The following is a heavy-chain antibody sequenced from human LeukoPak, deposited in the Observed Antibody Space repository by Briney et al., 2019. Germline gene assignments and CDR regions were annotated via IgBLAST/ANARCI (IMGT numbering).Heavy chain of an antibody. CDR1: GGSISSRY. CDR2: IYYSGNT. CDR3: ARHYYDSRGEAVDI. Sequence: SETLSLTCTVSGGSISSRYWSWIRQPPGKGLEWIGYIYYSGNTNYNPALKSRLTISVDTSKNQFSLKLTSVTAADTAVYYCARHYYDSRGEAVDIWGQGTMVTVSS. D-gene: IGHD3-22*01. J-gene: IGHJ3*02. V-gene: IGHV4-59*11.